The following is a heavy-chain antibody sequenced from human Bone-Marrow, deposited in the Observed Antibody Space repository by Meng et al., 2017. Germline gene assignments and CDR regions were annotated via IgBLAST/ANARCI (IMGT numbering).Heavy chain of an antibody. CDR1: GGSISSSSYY. J-gene: IGHJ4*02. D-gene: IGHD6-13*01. Sequence: SETLSLTCTVSGGSISSSSYYWGWIRQPPGKGLEWIGSIYYSGSTYYNPSLKSRVTISVDTSKNQFSLKLSSVTAADTAVYYCAGEESIAAAGNFDYWGQGTLVTVSS. V-gene: IGHV4-39*07. CDR2: IYYSGST. CDR3: AGEESIAAAGNFDY.